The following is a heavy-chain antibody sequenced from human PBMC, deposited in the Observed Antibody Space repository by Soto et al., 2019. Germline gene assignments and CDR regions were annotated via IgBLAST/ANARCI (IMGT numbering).Heavy chain of an antibody. J-gene: IGHJ6*02. CDR3: ASEYSNYGGRWGMDV. Sequence: SETLSLTCTVSGGSISSSSYYWGWIRQPPGKGLEWIGSIYYSGSTYYNPSLKSRVTISVDTSKNQFSLKLSFVTAADTAVYYCASEYSNYGGRWGMDVWGQGTTVTVSS. V-gene: IGHV4-39*01. CDR2: IYYSGST. D-gene: IGHD4-4*01. CDR1: GGSISSSSYY.